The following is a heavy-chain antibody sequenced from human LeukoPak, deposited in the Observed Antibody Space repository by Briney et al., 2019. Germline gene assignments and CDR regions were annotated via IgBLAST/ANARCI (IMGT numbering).Heavy chain of an antibody. V-gene: IGHV3-74*01. D-gene: IGHD2-2*01. CDR3: ARGARPAATYYYYYYMDV. J-gene: IGHJ6*03. CDR1: GFTFSSYW. CDR2: INSDGSST. Sequence: GGSLRLSCAASGFTFSSYWMHWVRQAPGKGLVWVSRINSDGSSTSYADSAKGRFTISRDNAKNTLYLQMNSLRAEDTAVYYCARGARPAATYYYYYYMDVWGKGTTVTVSS.